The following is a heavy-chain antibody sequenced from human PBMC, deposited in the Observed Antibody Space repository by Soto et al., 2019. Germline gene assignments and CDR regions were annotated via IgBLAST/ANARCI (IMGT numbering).Heavy chain of an antibody. D-gene: IGHD4-17*01. Sequence: ASVKVSCQASGYTFTSYGISWVRQAPAQGLEWMGWISAYNGNTNYAQKLQGRDTMTTDTSTSTAYMELRSLRSDDTAVYYCARDRGYGDRGGAFDIWGQGTMVTVSS. CDR2: ISAYNGNT. J-gene: IGHJ3*02. CDR1: GYTFTSYG. V-gene: IGHV1-18*01. CDR3: ARDRGYGDRGGAFDI.